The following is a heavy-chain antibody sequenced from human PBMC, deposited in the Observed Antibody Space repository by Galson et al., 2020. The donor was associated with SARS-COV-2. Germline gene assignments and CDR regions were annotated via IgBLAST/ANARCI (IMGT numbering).Heavy chain of an antibody. CDR3: ARRGGSFGRGYFEY. V-gene: IGHV5-51*01. Sequence: GESLKNSCKGYGYSFTSYWIGWVRQMPGRGLEWMGIIYPGDSDTKYSPSFQGQVTISADKSISTAYLQWSSLKASDTAMYYCARRGGSFGRGYFEYWGQGTLVSVSS. CDR2: IYPGDSDT. J-gene: IGHJ4*02. CDR1: GYSFTSYW. D-gene: IGHD1-26*01.